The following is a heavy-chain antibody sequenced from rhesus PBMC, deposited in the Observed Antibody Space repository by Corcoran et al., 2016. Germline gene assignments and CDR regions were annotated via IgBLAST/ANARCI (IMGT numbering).Heavy chain of an antibody. CDR1: GYSLSTGHG. J-gene: IGHJ4*01. CDR2: IDGSIRST. Sequence: QVQLQESGPGLAKPTETLSLTCAGSGYSLSTGHGGSWIRQPPGKGLGWIGYIDGSIRSTNYNPSLKSRVTISNDTSKNQFSLRLSSVTAADTAVYYCADVDFDYWGQAVLVTVSS. CDR3: ADVDFDY. V-gene: IGHV4-127*01.